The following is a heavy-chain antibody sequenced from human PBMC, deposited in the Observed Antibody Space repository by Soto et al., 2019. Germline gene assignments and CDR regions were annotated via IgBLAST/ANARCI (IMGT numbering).Heavy chain of an antibody. J-gene: IGHJ4*02. CDR3: ARSLADTAMVDFDY. V-gene: IGHV4-31*02. CDR1: GGSISSGGYY. D-gene: IGHD5-18*01. CDR2: IYYSGST. Sequence: SETLSLTCTVSGGSISSGGYYWSWIRQHPGKGLEWIGYIYYSGSTYYNPSLKSRVTISVDTSKNQFSLKLSSVTAADTAVYYCARSLADTAMVDFDYWGQGTLVTVSS.